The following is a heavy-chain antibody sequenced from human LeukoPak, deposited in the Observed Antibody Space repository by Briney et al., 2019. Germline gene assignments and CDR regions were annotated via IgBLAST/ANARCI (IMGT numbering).Heavy chain of an antibody. V-gene: IGHV4-34*01. CDR2: INHSGST. Sequence: PSETLSLTCAVYGGSFSGYYWSWIRQPPGKGLEWIGEINHSGSTNYNPSLKSRVTISVDTSKNQFSLKLSSVTAADTAVYYCARVVAENYYGMDVWGQGTTVTVSS. D-gene: IGHD2/OR15-2a*01. CDR3: ARVVAENYYGMDV. J-gene: IGHJ6*02. CDR1: GGSFSGYY.